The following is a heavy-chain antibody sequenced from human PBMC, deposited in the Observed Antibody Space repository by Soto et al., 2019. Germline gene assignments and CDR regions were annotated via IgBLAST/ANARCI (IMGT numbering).Heavy chain of an antibody. CDR3: ARDSPGPSDYGDPSVVFDY. CDR1: GFTFSSYG. J-gene: IGHJ4*02. V-gene: IGHV3-33*01. Sequence: GGSLRLSCAASGFTFSSYGMHWVRQAPGKGLEWVAVIWYDGSNKYYADSVKGRFTISRDNSKNTLYLQMNSLRAEDTAVYYCARDSPGPSDYGDPSVVFDYWGQGTLVTVSS. CDR2: IWYDGSNK. D-gene: IGHD4-17*01.